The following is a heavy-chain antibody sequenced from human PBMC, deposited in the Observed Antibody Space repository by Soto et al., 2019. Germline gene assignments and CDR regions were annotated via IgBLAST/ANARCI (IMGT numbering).Heavy chain of an antibody. J-gene: IGHJ4*02. CDR3: ARHGTKNKNDYSSSSRVDY. V-gene: IGHV5-51*01. CDR1: GYSFTSYW. CDR2: IYPGDCDT. Sequence: GESLKISCKGSGYSFTSYWIGWVRQMPGKGLEWMGIIYPGDCDTRYSPSFQGQVTISADKSISTAYLQWSSLKASDTAMYYCARHGTKNKNDYSSSSRVDYWGQGTLVTVSS. D-gene: IGHD6-6*01.